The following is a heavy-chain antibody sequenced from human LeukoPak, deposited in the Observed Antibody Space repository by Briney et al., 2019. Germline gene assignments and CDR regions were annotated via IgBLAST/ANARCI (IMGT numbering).Heavy chain of an antibody. Sequence: GGSLRHSCAAFGFTFSNYPMNWVRQAPGKGLEWVSNVRPGDSARSYADSVRGRFTISRDDAKNSLYLQMNSLRDEDTAVYYCATDSHYAFDFWGLGTLVTVSS. CDR2: VRPGDSAR. J-gene: IGHJ4*02. V-gene: IGHV3-48*02. CDR1: GFTFSNYP. CDR3: ATDSHYAFDF. D-gene: IGHD4-17*01.